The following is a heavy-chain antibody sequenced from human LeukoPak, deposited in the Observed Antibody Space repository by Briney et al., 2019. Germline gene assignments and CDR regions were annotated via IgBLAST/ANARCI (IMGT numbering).Heavy chain of an antibody. Sequence: SETLSLTCGVYGGSFSGYYWSWIRQPPGKGLEWIGEINQSGSTYYNPSLKSRVTISVDTSKNQFSLKLSSVTAADTAVYYCARRGGGYSYGFLRLTEYYFDYWGQGTLVTVSS. CDR2: INQSGST. J-gene: IGHJ4*02. D-gene: IGHD5-18*01. CDR1: GGSFSGYY. V-gene: IGHV4-34*01. CDR3: ARRGGGYSYGFLRLTEYYFDY.